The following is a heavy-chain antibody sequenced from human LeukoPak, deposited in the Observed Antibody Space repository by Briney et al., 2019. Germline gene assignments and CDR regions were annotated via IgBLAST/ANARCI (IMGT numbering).Heavy chain of an antibody. CDR3: ARHVTRYYYGSGSYDWFDP. CDR1: GGSFSGYY. Sequence: SETLSLTCAVYGGSFSGYYWSWIRQPPGKGLEWIGEINHSGSTNYNPSLKSRVTISVDTSKNPFSLKLSSVTAADTAVYYCARHVTRYYYGSGSYDWFDPWGQGTLVTVSS. J-gene: IGHJ5*02. D-gene: IGHD3-10*01. V-gene: IGHV4-34*01. CDR2: INHSGST.